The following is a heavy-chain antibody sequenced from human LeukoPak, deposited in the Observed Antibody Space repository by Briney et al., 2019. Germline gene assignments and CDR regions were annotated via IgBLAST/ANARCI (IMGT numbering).Heavy chain of an antibody. D-gene: IGHD3-22*01. CDR1: GGTFSSYA. CDR3: ASVSYYYDSSGYDNSGFDY. J-gene: IGHJ4*02. Sequence: SVKVSCKASGGTFSSYAISWVRQAPGQGLEWMGRIIPIFGTAYYAQKFQGRVTITTDESTSTAYMELSSLRSEDTAVYYCASVSYYYDSSGYDNSGFDYWGQGTLVTVSS. CDR2: IIPIFGTA. V-gene: IGHV1-69*05.